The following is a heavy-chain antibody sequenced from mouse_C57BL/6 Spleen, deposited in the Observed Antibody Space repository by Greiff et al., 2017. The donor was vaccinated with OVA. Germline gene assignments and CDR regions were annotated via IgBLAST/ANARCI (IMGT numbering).Heavy chain of an antibody. CDR1: GYTFTGYW. D-gene: IGHD4-1*01. Sequence: VQLQQPGAELMKPGASVKLSCKASGYTFTGYWIEWVKQRPGHGLEWIGKILPGSGGTNYNEKFKGKAPFTADKSSNTAYMQLSSLTTEDSAIYFCARCWDGWFAYWGQGTLVTVSA. CDR3: ARCWDGWFAY. V-gene: IGHV1-9*01. J-gene: IGHJ3*01. CDR2: ILPGSGGT.